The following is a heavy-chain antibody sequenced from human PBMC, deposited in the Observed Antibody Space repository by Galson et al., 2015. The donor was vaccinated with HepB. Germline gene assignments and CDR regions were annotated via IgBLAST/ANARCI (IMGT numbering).Heavy chain of an antibody. CDR3: ATAQAVAGMGDY. J-gene: IGHJ4*02. CDR2: FDPEDGET. V-gene: IGHV1-24*01. D-gene: IGHD6-19*01. Sequence: SVKVSCKVSGYTLTELSMHWVRQAPGKGLEWMGGFDPEDGETIYAQKFQGRVTMTEDTSTDTAYMELSSLRSEDTAVYYCATAQAVAGMGDYWGQGTLVTVSS. CDR1: GYTLTELS.